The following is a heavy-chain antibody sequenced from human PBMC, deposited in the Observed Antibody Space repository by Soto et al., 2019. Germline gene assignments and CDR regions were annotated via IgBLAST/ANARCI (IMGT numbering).Heavy chain of an antibody. V-gene: IGHV3-7*01. CDR2: IKQDGSEK. CDR1: GFTFSSYW. Sequence: PGGSLRLSCAASGFTFSSYWMSWVRQAPGKGLEWVANIKQDGSEKYYVDSVKGRFTISRDNAKNSLYLQMNSLRAEDTAVYYCARDRLSMVADITYFFDYWGQGTPVTVSS. J-gene: IGHJ4*02. D-gene: IGHD3-3*02. CDR3: ARDRLSMVADITYFFDY.